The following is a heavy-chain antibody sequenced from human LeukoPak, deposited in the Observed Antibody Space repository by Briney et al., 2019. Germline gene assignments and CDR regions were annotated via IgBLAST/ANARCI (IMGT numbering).Heavy chain of an antibody. CDR3: ARDKVDIVVVPAAKLRDY. Sequence: SETLSLTCTVSGGSISSYYWSWIRQPPGKGLEWIGYIYYSGSTNYNPSLKSRVTISVDTSKNQFSLKLSSVTAADTAVYYCARDKVDIVVVPAAKLRDYWGQGTLVTVSS. J-gene: IGHJ4*02. CDR1: GGSISSYY. D-gene: IGHD2-2*03. CDR2: IYYSGST. V-gene: IGHV4-59*12.